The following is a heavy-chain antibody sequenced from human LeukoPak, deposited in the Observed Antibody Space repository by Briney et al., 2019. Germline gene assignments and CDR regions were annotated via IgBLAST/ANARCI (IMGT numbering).Heavy chain of an antibody. Sequence: SETLSLTCTVSGVSISSGNFYWSWIRQSAGKGLEWIGHVYSTGNTKYNPSLKSRVTILADTSKNQISLRLRSVTAADTAMFYCARDGDAVSAAIAGAFDLWGRGTMVTVSS. CDR1: GVSISSGNFY. CDR3: ARDGDAVSAAIAGAFDL. CDR2: VYSTGNT. D-gene: IGHD2-2*01. V-gene: IGHV4-61*09. J-gene: IGHJ3*01.